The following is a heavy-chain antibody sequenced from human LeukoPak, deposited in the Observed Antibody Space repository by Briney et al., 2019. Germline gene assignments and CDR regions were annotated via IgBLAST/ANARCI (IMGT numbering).Heavy chain of an antibody. CDR1: GFTFSSYG. V-gene: IGHV3-30*18. D-gene: IGHD3-10*01. Sequence: GGSLRLSCAASGFTFSSYGMHWVRQAPGKGLEWVAVISYDGSNKYYADSVKGRFTISRDNSKSTLYLQMNSLRAEDTAVYYCAKDRLFQSMVRVYYFDYWGQGTLVTVSS. J-gene: IGHJ4*02. CDR3: AKDRLFQSMVRVYYFDY. CDR2: ISYDGSNK.